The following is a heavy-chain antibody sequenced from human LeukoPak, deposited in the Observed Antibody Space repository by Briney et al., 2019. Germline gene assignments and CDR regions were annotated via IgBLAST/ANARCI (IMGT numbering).Heavy chain of an antibody. CDR3: ARNLAYNAFDI. V-gene: IGHV3-20*04. CDR2: INWNGGST. D-gene: IGHD1-1*01. CDR1: GFTFDDYG. J-gene: IGHJ3*02. Sequence: PGGSLRLSCAASGFTFDDYGMSWVRQAPGKGLEWVSGINWNGGSTGYADSVKGRFTISRDNVKNSLYLQMDSLRAEDTAVYFCARNLAYNAFDIWGQGTMVTVSS.